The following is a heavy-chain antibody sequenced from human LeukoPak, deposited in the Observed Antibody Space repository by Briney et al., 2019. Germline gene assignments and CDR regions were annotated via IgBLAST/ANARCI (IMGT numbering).Heavy chain of an antibody. CDR2: IYHSGST. V-gene: IGHV4-34*01. CDR1: GGSFSNYY. J-gene: IGHJ4*02. CDR3: ASFSGEGGYFDY. Sequence: SETLSLTCAVYGGSFSNYYWSWIRQPPGKGLEWVGEIYHSGSTNYNPSLKSRVTISVDTSKNQFSLKLSSVTAADTAVYYCASFSGEGGYFDYWGQGTLVTVSS. D-gene: IGHD4-17*01.